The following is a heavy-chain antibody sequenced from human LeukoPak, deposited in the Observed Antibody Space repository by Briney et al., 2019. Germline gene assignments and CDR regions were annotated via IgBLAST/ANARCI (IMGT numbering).Heavy chain of an antibody. D-gene: IGHD5-18*01. V-gene: IGHV1-8*02. J-gene: IGHJ6*03. Sequence: ASVKVSCKASGYTFTSYDINWVRQATGQGLEWMGWMNPNSGNTGYAQKLQGRVTMTTDTSTSTAYMELRSLRSDDTAVYYCARALPVDTAMVIGPLYYYYMDVWGKGTTVTISS. CDR2: MNPNSGNT. CDR1: GYTFTSYD. CDR3: ARALPVDTAMVIGPLYYYYMDV.